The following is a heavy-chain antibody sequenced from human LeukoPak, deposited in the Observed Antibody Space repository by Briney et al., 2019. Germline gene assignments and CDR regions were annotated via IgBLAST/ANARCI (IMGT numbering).Heavy chain of an antibody. CDR2: LSSSSSHI. J-gene: IGHJ4*02. D-gene: IGHD6-13*01. V-gene: IGHV3-21*01. Sequence: GGSLRLSCAASGFTFSSSSMNWVRQAPGKGLEWVSSLSSSSSHIYYSDSVRGRFTISRDNAKNSLYLQMNSLTAEDTAVYYCARLLYSSRLFDYWGQGTLVTVSS. CDR3: ARLLYSSRLFDY. CDR1: GFTFSSSS.